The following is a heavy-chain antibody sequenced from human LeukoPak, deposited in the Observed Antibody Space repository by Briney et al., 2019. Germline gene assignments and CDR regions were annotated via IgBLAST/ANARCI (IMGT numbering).Heavy chain of an antibody. D-gene: IGHD5-12*01. V-gene: IGHV3-72*01. CDR2: TRNKANSYTT. J-gene: IGHJ3*02. Sequence: PGGSLRLSCAASGFTLSDHYMDWVRQAPGRGLEWVGRTRNKANSYTTIYAASVKDRFTISRDDSKNSLYLQMFSLKTEDTAVYYCAKVLSGLDAFDIWGQGTMVTVSS. CDR1: GFTLSDHY. CDR3: AKVLSGLDAFDI.